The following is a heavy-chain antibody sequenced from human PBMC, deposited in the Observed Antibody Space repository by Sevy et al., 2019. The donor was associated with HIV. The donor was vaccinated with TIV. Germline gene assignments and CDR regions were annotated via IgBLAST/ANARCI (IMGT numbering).Heavy chain of an antibody. J-gene: IGHJ4*02. Sequence: GGSLRISCAATGFSFSNFGMSWLRPAAGKLLEWVLARSGSGGSTFYADSVKGRFIISRDNSKNTLYLQMSSLRAEDTAVYYCAKALVRVFYGDSIFFDYWGQGTLVTVSS. D-gene: IGHD4-17*01. CDR1: GFSFSNFG. CDR3: AKALVRVFYGDSIFFDY. V-gene: IGHV3-23*01. CDR2: RSGSGGST.